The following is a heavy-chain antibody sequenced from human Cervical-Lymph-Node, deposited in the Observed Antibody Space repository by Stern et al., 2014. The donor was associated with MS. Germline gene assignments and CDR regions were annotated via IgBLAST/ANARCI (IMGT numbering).Heavy chain of an antibody. V-gene: IGHV3-30*03. Sequence: VQLVESGGAVVQPGRSLRLSWAASGFTFSSYGMHWVRPAPGKGLEWVPVISYDGNHKYYAASVKGRFTISRDNSKNTLHLQMNSVTPDDTAIYYCARDYEDTSMLFDHWGQGTLVTVSS. D-gene: IGHD2-8*01. J-gene: IGHJ4*02. CDR3: ARDYEDTSMLFDH. CDR1: GFTFSSYG. CDR2: ISYDGNHK.